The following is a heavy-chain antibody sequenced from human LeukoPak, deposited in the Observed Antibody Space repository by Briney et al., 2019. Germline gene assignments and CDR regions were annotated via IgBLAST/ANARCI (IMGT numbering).Heavy chain of an antibody. CDR3: AREAYCGGDCYGG. Sequence: PGGSLRLSCAASGFTFSSYSMNWVRQAPGKGLEWVSYISSSSSTIYYADSVKGRFTISRDNAKNSLYLQMNSLRAEDTAVYYCAREAYCGGDCYGGWGQGTLVTVSS. CDR2: ISSSSSTI. D-gene: IGHD2-21*02. CDR1: GFTFSSYS. V-gene: IGHV3-48*04. J-gene: IGHJ4*02.